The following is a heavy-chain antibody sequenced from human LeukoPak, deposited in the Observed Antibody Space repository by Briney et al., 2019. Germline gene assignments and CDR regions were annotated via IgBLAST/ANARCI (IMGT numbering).Heavy chain of an antibody. CDR1: GGSISSSSYY. V-gene: IGHV4-39*01. CDR3: ARTARTYDPTDYFDY. D-gene: IGHD3-22*01. J-gene: IGHJ4*02. CDR2: IYYSGST. Sequence: PSGTLSLTCTVSGGSISSSSYYWGWIRQPPGKGLEWIGSIYYSGSTYYNPSLKSRVTISVDTSKNQFSLKLSSVTAADTAVYYCARTARTYDPTDYFDYWGQRTLVTVSS.